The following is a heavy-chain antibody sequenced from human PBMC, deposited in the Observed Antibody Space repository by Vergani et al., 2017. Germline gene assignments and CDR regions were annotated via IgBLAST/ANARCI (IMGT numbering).Heavy chain of an antibody. CDR1: GFTFSSYA. CDR3: AKSTEELTHAKKEYSSSGYYFDY. Sequence: EVQLLESGGGLVQPGGSLRLSCAASGFTFSSYAMSWVRQAPGKGLEWVSAISGSGGSTYYADSVKGRFTISRDNSKNTLYLQMNSLRAEDTAVYYCAKSTEELTHAKKEYSSSGYYFDYWGQGTLVTVSS. V-gene: IGHV3-23*01. CDR2: ISGSGGST. J-gene: IGHJ4*02. D-gene: IGHD6-6*01.